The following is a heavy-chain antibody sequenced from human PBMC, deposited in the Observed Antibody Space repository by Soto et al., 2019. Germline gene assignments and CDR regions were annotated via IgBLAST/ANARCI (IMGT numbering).Heavy chain of an antibody. CDR2: ISGSGGST. CDR1: GFTFSSYA. D-gene: IGHD2-15*01. V-gene: IGHV3-23*01. J-gene: IGHJ4*02. CDR3: AKEGSGRLLLSVSDY. Sequence: EVQLLESGGGLVQPGGSLRLSCAASGFTFSSYAMSWVRQAPGKGLEWVSAISGSGGSTYDADSVKGRFTISRDNTKNTLYLQMNSLRAEDTAVYYCAKEGSGRLLLSVSDYWGQGTLVTVSS.